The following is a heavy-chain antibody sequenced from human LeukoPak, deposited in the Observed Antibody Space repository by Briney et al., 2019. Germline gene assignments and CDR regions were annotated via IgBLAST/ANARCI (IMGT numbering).Heavy chain of an antibody. J-gene: IGHJ4*02. Sequence: SETLSLTCTVSGGSISSSSYYWGWIRQPPGKGLEWIGSIYYSGSTYYNPSLKSRVPISVDTSKNQFSLKLSSVTAADTAVYYCAREYSGSYYIDYWGQGTLVTVSS. D-gene: IGHD1-26*01. V-gene: IGHV4-39*07. CDR3: AREYSGSYYIDY. CDR1: GGSISSSSYY. CDR2: IYYSGST.